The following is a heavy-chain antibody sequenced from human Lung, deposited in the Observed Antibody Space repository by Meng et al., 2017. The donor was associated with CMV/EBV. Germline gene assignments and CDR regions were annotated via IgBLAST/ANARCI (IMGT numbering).Heavy chain of an antibody. Sequence: SETXSLXXTVYGGSISSYYWSWIRQPPGKGLEWIGYIYYSGSTNYNPSLKSRVTISVDTSKNQFSLKLSSVTAADTAVYYCARDCSSTSCLDAFDIWGQGXMVTVSS. V-gene: IGHV4-59*01. D-gene: IGHD2-2*01. J-gene: IGHJ3*02. CDR1: GGSISSYY. CDR3: ARDCSSTSCLDAFDI. CDR2: IYYSGST.